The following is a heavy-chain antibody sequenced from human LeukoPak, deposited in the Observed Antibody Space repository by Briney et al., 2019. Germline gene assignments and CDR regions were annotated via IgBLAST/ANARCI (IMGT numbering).Heavy chain of an antibody. CDR1: GFTFSSYG. V-gene: IGHV3-30*18. CDR2: ISYDGSNK. D-gene: IGHD2-15*01. CDR3: AKGGRYCSGGSCYSS. Sequence: PGGSLRLSCAASGFTFSSYGMHWVRQAPGKGLEWVAVISYDGSNKYYADSVKGRFTISRDNSKNTLYLQMNSLRAEDTAVYYCAKGGRYCSGGSCYSSWGQGTLVTVSS. J-gene: IGHJ4*02.